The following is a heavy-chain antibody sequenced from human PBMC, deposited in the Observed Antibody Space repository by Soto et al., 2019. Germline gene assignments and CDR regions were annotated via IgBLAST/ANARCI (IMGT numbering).Heavy chain of an antibody. D-gene: IGHD2-15*01. CDR2: ISYDGNNK. Sequence: PGGSLRLSCAASGFTFSSYGMHWVRQAPGKGLEWVALISYDGNNKYYTDSVKGRFTISRDNSKNTRYLQMNSLRPEDPAVFYCQKDRLRGGFLTHATPNAMDVCALGTTVTVSS. V-gene: IGHV3-30*18. CDR1: GFTFSSYG. J-gene: IGHJ6*01. CDR3: QKDRLRGGFLTHATPNAMDV.